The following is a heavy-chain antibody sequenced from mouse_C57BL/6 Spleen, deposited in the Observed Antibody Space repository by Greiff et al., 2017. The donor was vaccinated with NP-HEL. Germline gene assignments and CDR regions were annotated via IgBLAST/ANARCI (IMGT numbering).Heavy chain of an antibody. CDR2: IDPETGGT. CDR3: TREGGRGFDY. J-gene: IGHJ2*01. V-gene: IGHV1-15*01. Sequence: QVQLQQSGAELVRPGASVTLSCKASGYTFTDYEMHWVKQTPVHGLEWIGAIDPETGGTAYNQKFKGKAILTADKSSSTAYMELRSLTSEDSAVYYCTREGGRGFDYWGQGTTLTVSS. CDR1: GYTFTDYE.